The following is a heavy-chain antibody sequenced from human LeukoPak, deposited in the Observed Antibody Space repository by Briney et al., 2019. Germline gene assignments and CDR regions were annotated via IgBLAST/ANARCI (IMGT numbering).Heavy chain of an antibody. CDR2: ISPNSGDT. Sequence: GASVKVSCKASGYTFTGYYMHWVRQAPGQGLEWMGWISPNSGDTQYAQKFQGRVTMTRDTSISTAYMEVNRLTSDDTAVYYCTREDYWGQGTLVTVSS. CDR1: GYTFTGYY. CDR3: TREDY. J-gene: IGHJ4*02. V-gene: IGHV1-2*02.